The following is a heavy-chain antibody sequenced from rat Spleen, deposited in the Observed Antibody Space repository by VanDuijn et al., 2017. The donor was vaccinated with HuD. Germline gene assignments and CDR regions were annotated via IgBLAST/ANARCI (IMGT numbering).Heavy chain of an antibody. D-gene: IGHD1-9*01. Sequence: EVQLVESGGGLVQPGRSMKISCAASGFTFSDYYMAWVRQAPTRGLEWVASISSRGGSTYYRDSVKGRFTISRANAKSTLNLQMDSLRSEDTATYYCARRHYGYTDYFDYWGQGVMVTVSS. J-gene: IGHJ2*01. V-gene: IGHV5-25*01. CDR1: GFTFSDYY. CDR2: ISSRGGST. CDR3: ARRHYGYTDYFDY.